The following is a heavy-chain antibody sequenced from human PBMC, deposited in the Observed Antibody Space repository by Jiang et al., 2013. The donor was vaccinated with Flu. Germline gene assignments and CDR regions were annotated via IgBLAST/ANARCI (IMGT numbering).Heavy chain of an antibody. CDR2: INAGNGNT. CDR1: GYTFTSYA. J-gene: IGHJ4*02. CDR3: ARPLVALTGYPFDY. D-gene: IGHD3-9*01. Sequence: SGAEVKKPGASVKVSCKASGYTFTSYAMHWVRQAPGQRLEWMGWINAGNGNTKYSQKFQGRVTITRDTSASTAYMELSSLRSEDTAVYYCARPLVALTGYPFDYWGQGTLVTVSS. V-gene: IGHV1-3*01.